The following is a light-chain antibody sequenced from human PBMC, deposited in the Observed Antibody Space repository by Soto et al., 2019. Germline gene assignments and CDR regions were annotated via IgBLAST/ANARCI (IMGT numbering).Light chain of an antibody. Sequence: EIVLTQSPGTLSLSPGERATLSCRASQSVGSSYLAWYQQKPGQAPRLLIYGASSRATGIPDRFSGSGSGADFTLSIRRQETEDYAVYYCQQYGSSPRTVGQGTKVEIK. V-gene: IGKV3-20*01. CDR2: GAS. CDR1: QSVGSSY. J-gene: IGKJ1*01. CDR3: QQYGSSPRT.